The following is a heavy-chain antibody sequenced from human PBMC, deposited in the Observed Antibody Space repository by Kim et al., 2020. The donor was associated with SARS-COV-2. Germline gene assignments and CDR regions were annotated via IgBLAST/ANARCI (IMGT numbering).Heavy chain of an antibody. Sequence: GGSLRLSCAASGFTFSSYSMNWVRQAPGKGLEWVSSISSSSSYIYYADSVKGRFTISRDNAKNSLYLQMNSLRAEDTAVYYCAREGVSIVVVPAGDYGMDVWGQGTTVTVSS. J-gene: IGHJ6*02. CDR2: ISSSSSYI. CDR3: AREGVSIVVVPAGDYGMDV. D-gene: IGHD2-2*01. V-gene: IGHV3-21*01. CDR1: GFTFSSYS.